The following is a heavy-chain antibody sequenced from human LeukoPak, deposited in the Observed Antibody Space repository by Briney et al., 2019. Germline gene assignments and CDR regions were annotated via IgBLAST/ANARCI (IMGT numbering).Heavy chain of an antibody. J-gene: IGHJ4*02. V-gene: IGHV4-4*07. CDR3: ARDTCIGGSCFTLDY. CDR2: MYTSGST. Sequence: SETLSLTCTVSGGSINSYYWSWIRQPAGKGLEWIGRMYTSGSTNYNPSLKRRVTMSVDTSKNQFSLKLSSVTAADTAVYYCARDTCIGGSCFTLDYWGQGTLVTVSS. CDR1: GGSINSYY. D-gene: IGHD2-15*01.